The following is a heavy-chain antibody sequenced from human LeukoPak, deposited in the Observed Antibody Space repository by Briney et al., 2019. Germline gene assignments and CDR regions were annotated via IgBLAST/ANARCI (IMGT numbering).Heavy chain of an antibody. D-gene: IGHD3-22*01. CDR2: IHSSGNS. J-gene: IGHJ4*02. V-gene: IGHV4-39*01. CDR3: AKHEGSYYDKSGYTFDF. Sequence: SETLSLTCTVSGGSINSRSYYWGWIRQPPGKGLEWIGSIHSSGNSYCNPSLKSRVTLSVDTSKNQFSLKLSSVTAADRAVYYCAKHEGSYYDKSGYTFDFWGLGTLVTVSS. CDR1: GGSINSRSYY.